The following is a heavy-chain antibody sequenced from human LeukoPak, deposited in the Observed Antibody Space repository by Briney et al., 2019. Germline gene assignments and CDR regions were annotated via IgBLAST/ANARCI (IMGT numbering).Heavy chain of an antibody. CDR2: INTDGSTT. Sequence: GGSLRLSCAASGFTFSSYWMHWVRQAPGKGLVWVSRINTDGSTTNYADSVKGRFTISRDNAKNTLYLQMNSLRGEDTAVYYCARDRQYSMDVWGQGTTVTVSS. CDR3: ARDRQYSMDV. J-gene: IGHJ6*02. CDR1: GFTFSSYW. V-gene: IGHV3-74*01.